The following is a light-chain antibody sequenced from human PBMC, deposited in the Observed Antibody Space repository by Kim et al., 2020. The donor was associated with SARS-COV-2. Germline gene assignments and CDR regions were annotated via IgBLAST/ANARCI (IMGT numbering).Light chain of an antibody. CDR1: HSVLYSPNNKNY. V-gene: IGKV4-1*01. CDR3: QQYYTTPWT. J-gene: IGKJ1*01. Sequence: DIVMTQSPDSLAVSLGEGATINCKSSHSVLYSPNNKNYLAWYQQKPGQPPKLLIYWASTRESGVPDRFSGSGSGTDFTLTINTLQAEDVAIYYCQQYYTTPWTFGQGTKVDIK. CDR2: WAS.